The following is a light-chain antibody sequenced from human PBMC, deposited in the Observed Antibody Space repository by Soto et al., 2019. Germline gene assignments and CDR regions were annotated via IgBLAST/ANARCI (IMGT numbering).Light chain of an antibody. Sequence: DIQMTQSPSTLSASEGDRVTISCRASQSVSIWLAWYQQKPGRAPKLLIYKSSILERGVPSRFSGSGSGTDVTLTISSLQPDDFETYYCQQFNTSPWTFGQGTKVDIK. CDR2: KSS. CDR3: QQFNTSPWT. CDR1: QSVSIW. V-gene: IGKV1-5*03. J-gene: IGKJ1*01.